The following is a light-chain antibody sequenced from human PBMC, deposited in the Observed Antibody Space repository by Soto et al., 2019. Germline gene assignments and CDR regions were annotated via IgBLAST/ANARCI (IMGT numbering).Light chain of an antibody. V-gene: IGKV1-39*01. Sequence: DIQMTQSPSSLSASVGDRVTITCRSSQSINSYLNWYQQKPGKAPKFLIYAASSLQSGVPSRFSGSGSATDYTLTISSLQPEDFATYYCQQSYSTPPYPFGQGTKLEIK. CDR1: QSINSY. J-gene: IGKJ2*01. CDR3: QQSYSTPPYP. CDR2: AAS.